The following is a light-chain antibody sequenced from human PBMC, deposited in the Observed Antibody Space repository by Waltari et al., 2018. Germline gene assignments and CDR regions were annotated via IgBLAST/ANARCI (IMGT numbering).Light chain of an antibody. J-gene: IGKJ4*01. CDR1: QGISSY. CDR2: ATS. CDR3: QQLSSYPLT. V-gene: IGKV1-9*01. Sequence: DIQLTQSPSFLSASVGDRVTIPCRASQGISSYLAWYQQKPGKAPKVLMYATSTLQSGVPSRFSGSGSGTEFTLTISSLQPEDFATYYCQQLSSYPLTFGGGTKVEIK.